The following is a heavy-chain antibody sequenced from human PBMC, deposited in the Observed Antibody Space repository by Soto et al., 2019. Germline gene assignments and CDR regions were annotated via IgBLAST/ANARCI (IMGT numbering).Heavy chain of an antibody. CDR3: ARELFGRSVWFDP. V-gene: IGHV4-59*01. D-gene: IGHD3-10*01. CDR2: IYYSGST. Sequence: QVQLQESGPGLVKPSETLSLTCTVSGGSISSYYWSWIRQPPGKGLEWIGYIYYSGSTNYNPSLKCRVTIAVDPSKSQFSLKLRSVTAADTAVYYCARELFGRSVWFDPWGQGTLVTVSS. CDR1: GGSISSYY. J-gene: IGHJ5*02.